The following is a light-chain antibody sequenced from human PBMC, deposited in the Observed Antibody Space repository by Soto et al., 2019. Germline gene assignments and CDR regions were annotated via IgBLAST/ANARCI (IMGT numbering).Light chain of an antibody. Sequence: DIHLTQSPSTLSASVGDRVTITCRASQTVSHWLAWYQQKPGKAPKLLIFDASSLENGVPSRFSGSGSGTEITLTISSLQPDDFATYCCQQYNSYSQTFGQGTKVDIK. CDR1: QTVSHW. CDR2: DAS. V-gene: IGKV1-5*01. J-gene: IGKJ1*01. CDR3: QQYNSYSQT.